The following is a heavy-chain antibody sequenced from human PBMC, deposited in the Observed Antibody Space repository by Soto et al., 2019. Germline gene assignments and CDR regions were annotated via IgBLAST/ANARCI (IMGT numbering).Heavy chain of an antibody. Sequence: SETLSLTCAVYGGSFSGYYWSWIRQPPGEGLEWIGEINHSGSTNYNPSLKSRVTISVDTSKNQFSLKLSSVTAADTAVYYCARRKDYYYGMDVWGQGTTVTVSS. J-gene: IGHJ6*02. CDR3: ARRKDYYYGMDV. CDR2: INHSGST. CDR1: GGSFSGYY. V-gene: IGHV4-34*01.